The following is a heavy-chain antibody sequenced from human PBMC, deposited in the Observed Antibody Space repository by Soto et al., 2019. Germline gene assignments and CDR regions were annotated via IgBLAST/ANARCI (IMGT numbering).Heavy chain of an antibody. V-gene: IGHV4-34*01. J-gene: IGHJ6*02. CDR3: ARALYSSSWRNYYYYYGMDV. Sequence: SETLSLTCAVYGGSFSGYYWSWIRQPLGKGLEWIGEINHSGSTNYNPSLKSRVTISVDTSKNQFSLKLSSVTAADTAVYYCARALYSSSWRNYYYYYGMDVWGQGTTVTVSS. CDR2: INHSGST. D-gene: IGHD6-13*01. CDR1: GGSFSGYY.